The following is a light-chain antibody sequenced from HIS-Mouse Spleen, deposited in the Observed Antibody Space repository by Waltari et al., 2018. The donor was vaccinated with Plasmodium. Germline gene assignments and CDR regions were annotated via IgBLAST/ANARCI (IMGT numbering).Light chain of an antibody. V-gene: IGKV1-6*01. CDR2: AAS. CDR1: QGIRNE. J-gene: IGKJ2*01. CDR3: LQDYNYPYT. Sequence: AIQMTQSPSSLSASVGDRVTITCRASQGIRNELGWYQQKPGKAHKLLISAASSLQSGVPSRFIGSGSGTDFTLTISSLQPEDFATYYCLQDYNYPYTFGQGTKLEIK.